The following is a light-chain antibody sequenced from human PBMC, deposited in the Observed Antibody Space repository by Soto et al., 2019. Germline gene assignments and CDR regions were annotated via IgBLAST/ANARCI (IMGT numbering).Light chain of an antibody. Sequence: DIQMTQSPSTLSASVGDRVTITCRASQNINRWLAWYQQKPGKAPKVLIYDGSTLESGVPSRFSGTGSETDFTLTISSLQPDDSATYYCQQYNTFWTFGQGTKVDI. CDR1: QNINRW. CDR2: DGS. CDR3: QQYNTFWT. J-gene: IGKJ1*01. V-gene: IGKV1-5*01.